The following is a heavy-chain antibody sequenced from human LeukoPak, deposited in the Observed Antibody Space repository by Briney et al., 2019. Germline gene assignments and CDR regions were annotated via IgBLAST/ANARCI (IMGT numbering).Heavy chain of an antibody. CDR2: IYYSGST. Sequence: SETLSLTCTVSGGSISSCSYYWGWIRQPPGKGLEWIGSIYYSGSTYYNPSLKSRVTISVDTSKNQFSLKLSSVIAADTAVYYCARHIVGYSYGTGYFDCWGQGTLVTVSS. CDR1: GGSISSCSYY. J-gene: IGHJ4*02. D-gene: IGHD5-18*01. V-gene: IGHV4-39*01. CDR3: ARHIVGYSYGTGYFDC.